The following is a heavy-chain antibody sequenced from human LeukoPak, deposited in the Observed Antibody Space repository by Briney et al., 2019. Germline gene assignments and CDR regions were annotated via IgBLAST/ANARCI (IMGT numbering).Heavy chain of an antibody. CDR2: ISSSEGTT. Sequence: QTGGSLRLYCAVSGFVFCTYEMDWVRQAAGKGLEVVSDISSSEGTTYYADSVKGRFTISSDNAKNSLSLQMNSLSAEDTAVYYCVRDLVPQSINSGYDSFHIWGQGTMVTVSS. CDR3: VRDLVPQSINSGYDSFHI. J-gene: IGHJ3*02. D-gene: IGHD5-12*01. V-gene: IGHV3-48*03. CDR1: GFVFCTYE.